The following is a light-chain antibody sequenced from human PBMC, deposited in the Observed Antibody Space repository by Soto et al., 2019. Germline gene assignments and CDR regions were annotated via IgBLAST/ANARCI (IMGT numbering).Light chain of an antibody. CDR3: QQYNSDSRT. CDR1: QSINTW. V-gene: IGKV1-5*03. J-gene: IGKJ1*01. CDR2: KAS. Sequence: DSQMTQSPTPLSVSLGDRFTITCRASQSINTWLAWYQQKPGRAPKLLIYKASSLESGVPSRFSGSGSGTEFTLTIRSLQPDDFATYYCQQYNSDSRTFGQGTKVDIK.